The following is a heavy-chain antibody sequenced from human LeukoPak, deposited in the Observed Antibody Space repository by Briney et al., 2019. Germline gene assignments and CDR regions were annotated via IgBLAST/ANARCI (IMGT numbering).Heavy chain of an antibody. CDR3: VKVRGRARVGYFDY. CDR2: ISGSGDGT. D-gene: IGHD1-26*01. Sequence: GGSLRLSCTASGFSFSSYGMHWVRQAPGKWLDWVSAISGSGDGTNYADSVKGRFIISRDNAKNTLYLQMNSLRVEDTAIYYCVKVRGRARVGYFDYWGQGTLVTVSS. V-gene: IGHV3-23*01. J-gene: IGHJ4*02. CDR1: GFSFSSYG.